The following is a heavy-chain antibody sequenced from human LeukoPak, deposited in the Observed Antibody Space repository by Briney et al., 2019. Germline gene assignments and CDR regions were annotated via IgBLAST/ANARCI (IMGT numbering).Heavy chain of an antibody. Sequence: SETLSLTCTVSDGSISSYYWSWIRQPPGKGLEWIAFIYYTGSTDYNPSPKSRVTISVDTSKKQFSLNLSSVTAADTAVYYCARGVVAALWAFGMWGQGTMVTVSS. CDR1: DGSISSYY. CDR3: ARGVVAALWAFGM. CDR2: IYYTGST. D-gene: IGHD6-13*01. V-gene: IGHV4-59*01. J-gene: IGHJ3*02.